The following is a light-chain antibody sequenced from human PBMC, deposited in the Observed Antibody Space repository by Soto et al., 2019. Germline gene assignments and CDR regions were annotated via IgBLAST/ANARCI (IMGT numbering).Light chain of an antibody. Sequence: EIVMTQSPATLSLSPGDRATLSCRASQSVNVNLAWYQQRPGQAPRVLIYAASTRATGVPDRFSGSGSGTEFTLTISSLQPDDFAVHYCHQYNSWPYTFGQGTKVERK. J-gene: IGKJ2*01. CDR1: QSVNVN. CDR2: AAS. V-gene: IGKV3-15*01. CDR3: HQYNSWPYT.